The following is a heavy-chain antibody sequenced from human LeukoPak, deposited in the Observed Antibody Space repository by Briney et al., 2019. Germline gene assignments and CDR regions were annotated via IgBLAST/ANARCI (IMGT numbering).Heavy chain of an antibody. V-gene: IGHV1-2*06. D-gene: IGHD1-26*01. CDR2: INPKSGGT. CDR1: GYTCTGYY. Sequence: ASVKVSCKASGYTCTGYYLHWVRQAPGQGLEWMGRINPKSGGTNYAQKFQGRVTTTRDTSISTAYMELIRLRSDDTAVYYCARLDSGSEWGQGTLVTVSS. CDR3: ARLDSGSE. J-gene: IGHJ4*02.